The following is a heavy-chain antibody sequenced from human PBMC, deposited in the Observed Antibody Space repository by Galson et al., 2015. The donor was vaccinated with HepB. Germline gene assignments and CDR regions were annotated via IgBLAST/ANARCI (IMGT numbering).Heavy chain of an antibody. Sequence: SETLSLTCTVSGGSISSYYWSWIRQPPGKGLEWIGYIYYSGSTNYNPSLKSRVTISVDTSKNQFSLKLSSVTAADTAVYYCARVGSDILTGYRLYYYMDVWGKGTTVTVSS. J-gene: IGHJ6*03. D-gene: IGHD3-9*01. V-gene: IGHV4-59*01. CDR2: IYYSGST. CDR3: ARVGSDILTGYRLYYYMDV. CDR1: GGSISSYY.